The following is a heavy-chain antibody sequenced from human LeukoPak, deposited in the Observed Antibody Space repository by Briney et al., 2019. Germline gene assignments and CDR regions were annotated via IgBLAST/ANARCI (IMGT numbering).Heavy chain of an antibody. D-gene: IGHD3-22*01. Sequence: SETLSLTCTVSGGSISSYYWSWIRQPPGKGLEWIGYIYYSGSTNYNPSLKSRVTISVDTSKNQFSLKLSSVTAADTAVYYCATGTYYDSSGPLDYWGQGTLVTVSS. CDR3: ATGTYYDSSGPLDY. J-gene: IGHJ4*02. CDR2: IYYSGST. V-gene: IGHV4-59*01. CDR1: GGSISSYY.